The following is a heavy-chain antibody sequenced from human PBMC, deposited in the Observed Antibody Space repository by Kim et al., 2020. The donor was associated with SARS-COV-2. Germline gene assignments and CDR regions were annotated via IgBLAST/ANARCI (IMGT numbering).Heavy chain of an antibody. Sequence: ASVKVSCKASGYTFTSYYMYWVRQAPGQGLEWMAIINPSGGSTSYAQKFQGRVTMTRDTSTSTVYMELSSLRSEDTAVYYCARDAHMVVVTAINNWFDPWGQGTLVTVSS. CDR1: GYTFTSYY. V-gene: IGHV1-46*01. CDR2: INPSGGST. J-gene: IGHJ5*02. D-gene: IGHD2-21*02. CDR3: ARDAHMVVVTAINNWFDP.